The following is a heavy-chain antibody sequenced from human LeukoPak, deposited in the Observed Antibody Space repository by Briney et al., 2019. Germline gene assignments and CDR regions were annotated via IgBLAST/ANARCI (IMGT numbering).Heavy chain of an antibody. CDR1: GGSISGSTYY. D-gene: IGHD6-13*01. Sequence: SETLSLTCTVSGGSISGSTYYWGWIRQTPGKGLEWIGAIFYSGGTKYNLSLKSRVTISVDTSKNLFSLKLSSVTAADTAVYFCAKGSIIFDYWGQGTLVTVSS. J-gene: IGHJ4*02. CDR3: AKGSIIFDY. CDR2: IFYSGGT. V-gene: IGHV4-39*07.